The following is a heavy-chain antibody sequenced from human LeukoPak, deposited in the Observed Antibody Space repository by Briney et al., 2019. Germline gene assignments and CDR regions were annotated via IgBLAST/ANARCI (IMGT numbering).Heavy chain of an antibody. V-gene: IGHV1-2*02. Sequence: GASVKVSCKASGYSFTSYQMHWVRQAPGQGLEWMGWINPNNGDTNYAQKFQGRVAMTRDTSISTAYMELSSLRSDDTAVYYCARDIAASAWNRWFDPWGQGTLVTVSS. CDR2: INPNNGDT. D-gene: IGHD6-6*01. CDR1: GYSFTSYQ. CDR3: ARDIAASAWNRWFDP. J-gene: IGHJ5*02.